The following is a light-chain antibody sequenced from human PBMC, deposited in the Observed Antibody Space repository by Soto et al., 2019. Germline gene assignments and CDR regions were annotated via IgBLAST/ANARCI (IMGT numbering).Light chain of an antibody. Sequence: QSALTQLPSASGSPGQSVTISCTGTSSDVGGYNYVSWYQQHPGKPPRLMIYDVITRPSVVPDRFSGSKSGNTASLTVSWLQAEDEAYYYCSSYSGSTNLVFGPGTKVTVL. J-gene: IGLJ1*01. CDR3: SSYSGSTNLV. CDR1: SSDVGGYNY. CDR2: DVI. V-gene: IGLV2-8*01.